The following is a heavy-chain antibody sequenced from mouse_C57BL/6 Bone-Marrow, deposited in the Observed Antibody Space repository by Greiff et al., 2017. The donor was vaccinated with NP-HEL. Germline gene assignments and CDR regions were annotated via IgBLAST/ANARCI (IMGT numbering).Heavy chain of an antibody. CDR2: ILPGSGST. V-gene: IGHV1-9*01. CDR3: ARPSSYYGSSFYAMDY. J-gene: IGHJ4*01. Sequence: QVQLKESGAELMKPGASVKLSCKATGYTFTGYWIEWVKQRPGHGLEWIGEILPGSGSTNYNEKFKGKATFTADTSSNTAYMQLSSLTTEDSAIYYCARPSSYYGSSFYAMDYWGQGTSVTVSS. D-gene: IGHD1-1*01. CDR1: GYTFTGYW.